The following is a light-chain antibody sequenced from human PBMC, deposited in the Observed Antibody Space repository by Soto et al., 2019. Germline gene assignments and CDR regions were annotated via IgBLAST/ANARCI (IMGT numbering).Light chain of an antibody. Sequence: DIQMTQSPSSLSASVGDRVTITCRASQSISSYLNWFQQKPGKDPKLLIYAASSLQSGVPSRFSGIGSGTDFTLTVSSLQPEDFVTYYCHQGYSTPITFGQGTRLEIK. J-gene: IGKJ5*01. V-gene: IGKV1-39*01. CDR2: AAS. CDR1: QSISSY. CDR3: HQGYSTPIT.